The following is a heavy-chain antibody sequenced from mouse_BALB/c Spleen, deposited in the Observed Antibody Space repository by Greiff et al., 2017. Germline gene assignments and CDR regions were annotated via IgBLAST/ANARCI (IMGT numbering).Heavy chain of an antibody. CDR2: ISSGGSYT. V-gene: IGHV5-6*01. CDR1: GFTFSSYG. D-gene: IGHD2-4*01. Sequence: EVQLVESGGDLVKPGGSLKLSCAASGFTFSSYGMSWVRQTPDKRLEWVATISSGGSYTYYPDSVKGRFTISRDNAKNTLYLQMSSLKSEDTAMYYCARLMDYDGAWFAYWGQGTLVTVSA. J-gene: IGHJ3*01. CDR3: ARLMDYDGAWFAY.